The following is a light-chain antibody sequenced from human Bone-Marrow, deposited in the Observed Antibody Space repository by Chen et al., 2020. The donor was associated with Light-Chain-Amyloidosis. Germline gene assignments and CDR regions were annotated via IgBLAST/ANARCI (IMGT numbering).Light chain of an antibody. Sequence: SYVLTQPSSVSVVLGQRATIACGGNKFGSTRLHWYQQTPGPAPLLVVYDDSDRPSGIPERLSGSNSGNTATLTISRVEAGDEADYYCQVWDRSSDRPVFGGGTKLTVL. CDR3: QVWDRSSDRPV. CDR1: KFGSTR. V-gene: IGLV3-21*02. CDR2: DDS. J-gene: IGLJ3*02.